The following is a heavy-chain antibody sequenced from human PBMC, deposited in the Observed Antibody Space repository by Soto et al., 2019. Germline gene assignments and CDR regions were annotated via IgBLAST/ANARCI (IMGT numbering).Heavy chain of an antibody. D-gene: IGHD2-15*01. CDR3: STLRILVDPTG. CDR1: GITFSTYA. CDR2: ISESGGGT. Sequence: EVQLLESGGGLVQPGGSLRLSCAASGITFSTYAMRWVRQAPRKGLESVSVISESGGGTYYADSVKGRFTISRDNSKNTLYLQLYTLRAEDTAVYYCSTLRILVDPTGWCQGTTVTVSS. V-gene: IGHV3-23*01. J-gene: IGHJ6*02.